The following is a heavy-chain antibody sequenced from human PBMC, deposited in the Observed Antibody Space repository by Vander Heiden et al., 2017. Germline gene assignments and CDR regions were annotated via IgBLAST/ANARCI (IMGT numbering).Heavy chain of an antibody. CDR2: INPNSGNT. CDR1: GYTFTSYD. J-gene: IGHJ4*02. Sequence: GQVCKSGGALKKPEASVKVSCKASGYTFTSYDSNWVRQATGQGLAWRGWINPNSGNTGYAQKFQGRVTMTRNTSISTAYMELSSLRSGGRDMYYCGGGFADVWSGDRTDDRQKEFVKGGGGTLVTVSS. D-gene: IGHD2-21*02. CDR3: GGGFADVWSGDRTDDRQKEFVK. V-gene: IGHV1-8*01.